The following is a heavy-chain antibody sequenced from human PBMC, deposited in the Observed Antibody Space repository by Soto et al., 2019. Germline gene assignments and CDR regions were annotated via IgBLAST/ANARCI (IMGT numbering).Heavy chain of an antibody. V-gene: IGHV4-39*01. Sequence: SETLSLTCTVSDDSITSGAYYWGLIRQPPGKGLEWIGTIQYRGSTYYNPSLKSRVTMSLDTSKNQYSLRLSSVTAADTAVYYCATQGGYSGYDSWYFDYWGQGTLVTVSS. CDR1: DDSITSGAYY. CDR2: IQYRGST. CDR3: ATQGGYSGYDSWYFDY. D-gene: IGHD5-12*01. J-gene: IGHJ4*02.